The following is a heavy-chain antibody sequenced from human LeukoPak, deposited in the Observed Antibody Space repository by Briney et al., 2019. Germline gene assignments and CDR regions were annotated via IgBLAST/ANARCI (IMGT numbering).Heavy chain of an antibody. D-gene: IGHD2-2*01. V-gene: IGHV4-61*01. CDR3: ASSASSSFDY. CDR1: GGSISSSSYY. J-gene: IGHJ4*02. CDR2: IYYSGGT. Sequence: PSETLSLTCTVSGGSISSSSYYWSWIRQPPGKGLEWIGYIYYSGGTNYNPSLKSRVTISVDTSKNQFSLKLSSVTAADTAVYYCASSASSSFDYWGQGTLVTVSS.